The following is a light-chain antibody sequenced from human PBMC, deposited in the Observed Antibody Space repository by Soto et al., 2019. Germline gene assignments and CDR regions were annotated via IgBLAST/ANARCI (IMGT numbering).Light chain of an antibody. J-gene: IGKJ5*01. V-gene: IGKV3D-20*02. CDR2: GAS. CDR3: QQRSNWPPGIT. Sequence: EIVLTQSPGILSLSPGVRATLSYRASQSVDSYYLAWYQQRPGQAPRLLIYGASIRATGVPDRFSGSGSGTDFTLTISSLEPEDFAVYYCQQRSNWPPGITFGQGTRLEIK. CDR1: QSVDSYY.